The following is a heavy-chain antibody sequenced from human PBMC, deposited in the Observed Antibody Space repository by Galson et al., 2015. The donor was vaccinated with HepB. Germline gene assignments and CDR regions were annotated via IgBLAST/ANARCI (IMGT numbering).Heavy chain of an antibody. CDR2: ISGYNGNT. J-gene: IGHJ4*02. CDR3: ARAVGATFDY. Sequence: SVKVSCKAPGYTFSSYGISWVRQAPGQGLEWMGWISGYNGNTNYAQKFQGRVTMTTDTSTSTAYMELRSLTSDDTAVYYCARAVGATFDYWGQGTLVTVSS. CDR1: GYTFSSYG. V-gene: IGHV1-18*01. D-gene: IGHD1-26*01.